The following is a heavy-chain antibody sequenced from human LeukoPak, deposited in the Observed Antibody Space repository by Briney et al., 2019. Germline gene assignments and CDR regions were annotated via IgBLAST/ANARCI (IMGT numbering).Heavy chain of an antibody. CDR1: NSVSSGYH. V-gene: IGHV4-38-2*02. Sequence: SETLSLTCSGNSVSSGYHWVWIRQPPGGGLEWIGSTYHRGNTYYTSALMSRASISIDMSTSQVSLNLSSVTAADTAVYYCARGLKSECAHGVCYGNYCYMDVWGKGTAVTVSS. J-gene: IGHJ6*03. CDR2: TYHRGNT. D-gene: IGHD2-8*01. CDR3: ARGLKSECAHGVCYGNYCYMDV.